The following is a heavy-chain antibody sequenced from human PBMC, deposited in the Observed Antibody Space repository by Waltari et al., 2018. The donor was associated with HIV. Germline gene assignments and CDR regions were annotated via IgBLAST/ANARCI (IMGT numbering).Heavy chain of an antibody. J-gene: IGHJ4*02. CDR3: ARGVGATKSFDY. CDR2: ISSSSTI. V-gene: IGHV3-48*04. D-gene: IGHD1-26*01. CDR1: GFTFSSYS. Sequence: EVQLVESGGGLVQPGGSLRLSCAASGFTFSSYSMNWVRQAPGKGLEWVSYISSSSTIYYADSVKGRFTISRDNAKNSLYLQMNSLRAEDTAVYYCARGVGATKSFDYWGQGTLVTVSS.